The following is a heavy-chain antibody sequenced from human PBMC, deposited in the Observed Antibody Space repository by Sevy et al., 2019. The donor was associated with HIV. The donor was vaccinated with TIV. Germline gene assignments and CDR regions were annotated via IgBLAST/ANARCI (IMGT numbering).Heavy chain of an antibody. V-gene: IGHV3-30*18. CDR3: ANSRGRYDGSSWLYYYYLMDV. CDR1: GFTFSRHG. CDR2: ISNDGSDK. D-gene: IGHD6-13*01. Sequence: GGSLRLSCAASGFTFSRHGMHWARQAPGKGLEWVAIISNDGSDKHYADSVEGRFTISRDNSKDTLYLQMNSLRLEDTAVYYCANSRGRYDGSSWLYYYYLMDVWGQGATVTVSS. J-gene: IGHJ6*02.